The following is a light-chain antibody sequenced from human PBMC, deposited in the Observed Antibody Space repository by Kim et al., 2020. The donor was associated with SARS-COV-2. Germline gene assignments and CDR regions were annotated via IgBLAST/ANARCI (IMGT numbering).Light chain of an antibody. V-gene: IGKV3-20*01. Sequence: LSPGERATRSCRASQSVSSSYLAWYQQKPGQAPRLLIYGASSRAAGIPDRFSGSGSGTDFTLTISRLGPEDFAVYYCQQYGSSPYTFGQGTKLEI. J-gene: IGKJ2*01. CDR2: GAS. CDR1: QSVSSSY. CDR3: QQYGSSPYT.